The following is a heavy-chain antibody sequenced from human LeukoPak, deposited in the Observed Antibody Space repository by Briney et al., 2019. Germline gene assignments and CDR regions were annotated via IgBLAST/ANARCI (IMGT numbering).Heavy chain of an antibody. D-gene: IGHD5-18*01. Sequence: PSETLSLTCTVSGGPISSGDYYWSWIRQPPGKGLEWIGYIYYSGSTYYNPSLKSRVTISVDTSKNQFSLKLSSVTAADTAVYYCARDPTPVRYSYGFRYYGMDVWGQGTTVTVSS. CDR1: GGPISSGDYY. V-gene: IGHV4-30-4*01. J-gene: IGHJ6*02. CDR2: IYYSGST. CDR3: ARDPTPVRYSYGFRYYGMDV.